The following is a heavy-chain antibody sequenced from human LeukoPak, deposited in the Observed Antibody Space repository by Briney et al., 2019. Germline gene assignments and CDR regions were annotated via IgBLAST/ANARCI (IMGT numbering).Heavy chain of an antibody. J-gene: IGHJ4*02. Sequence: GGSLRLSCAASGFTFSSYGMHWVRQAPGKGLEWVAVIWYDGSNKYYADSVKGRFTISRDNSKNTLYLQMNSLRDEDTAVYYCARDGGKGGNSDYWGQGTLVTVSS. V-gene: IGHV3-33*01. D-gene: IGHD2-15*01. CDR1: GFTFSSYG. CDR3: ARDGGKGGNSDY. CDR2: IWYDGSNK.